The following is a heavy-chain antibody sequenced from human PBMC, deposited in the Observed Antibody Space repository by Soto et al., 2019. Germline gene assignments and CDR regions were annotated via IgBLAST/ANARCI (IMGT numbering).Heavy chain of an antibody. CDR1: GGSVSSGSYY. CDR2: IYYSGST. J-gene: IGHJ4*02. CDR3: ARASGWSGYSYGLDY. V-gene: IGHV4-61*01. Sequence: PSETLSLTCTVSGGSVSSGSYYWSWIRQPPGKGLEWIGYIYYSGSTNYNPSLKSRVTISVDTSKNQFSLKLSSVTAADTAVYYCARASGWSGYSYGLDYWGQGTLVTVSS. D-gene: IGHD5-18*01.